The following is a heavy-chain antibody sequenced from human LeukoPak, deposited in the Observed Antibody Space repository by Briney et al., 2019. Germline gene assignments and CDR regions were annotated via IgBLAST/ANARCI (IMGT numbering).Heavy chain of an antibody. V-gene: IGHV3-48*03. CDR3: ANLVRSSSRDY. J-gene: IGHJ4*02. CDR1: GFPSNNYE. Sequence: PGGSLRLSCAASGFPSNNYEMNWVRQAPGKGLEWISYITSSGSILHYTNSVKGRFTISRDNAKNSLYLQMNSLRAEDTAVYYCANLVRSSSRDYWGQGTLVTVSS. CDR2: ITSSGSIL. D-gene: IGHD6-6*01.